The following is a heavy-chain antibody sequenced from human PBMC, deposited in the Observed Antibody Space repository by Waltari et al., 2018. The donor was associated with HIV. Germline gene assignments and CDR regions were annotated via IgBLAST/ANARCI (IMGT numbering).Heavy chain of an antibody. D-gene: IGHD3-22*01. V-gene: IGHV5-51*03. Sequence: EVQLVQSGAEVKKPGESLKISCKASGYSFTSYWIGWVRQMPGKGLEWMGIIYPGDSDTRYSPSFQGQVIISADKSISTAYLQWSSLKASDTAMYYCATSRSTYYDTGGYFDYWGQGTLVTVSS. CDR1: GYSFTSYW. CDR3: ATSRSTYYDTGGYFDY. CDR2: IYPGDSDT. J-gene: IGHJ4*02.